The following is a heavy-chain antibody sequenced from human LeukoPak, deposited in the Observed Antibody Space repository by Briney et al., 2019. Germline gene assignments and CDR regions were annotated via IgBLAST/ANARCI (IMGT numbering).Heavy chain of an antibody. J-gene: IGHJ6*02. V-gene: IGHV3-7*01. D-gene: IGHD3-10*01. CDR2: IKQDGSEK. CDR1: GFTFSTYG. CDR3: ARDPTQMVRGYYYYGMDV. Sequence: GGSLRLSCAASGFTFSTYGMNWVRQAPGKGLEWVANIKQDGSEKYYVDSVKGRFTISRDNAKNSLYLQMNSLRAEDTAVYYCARDPTQMVRGYYYYGMDVWGQGTTVTVSS.